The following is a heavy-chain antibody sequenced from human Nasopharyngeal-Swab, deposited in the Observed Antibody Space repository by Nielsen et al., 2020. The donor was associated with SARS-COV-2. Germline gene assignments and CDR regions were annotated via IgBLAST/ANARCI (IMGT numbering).Heavy chain of an antibody. CDR3: AKDMSFGGWNFDY. J-gene: IGHJ4*02. CDR2: ITWNSGSI. D-gene: IGHD6-19*01. Sequence: GGSLRLSCVASGFAFDDYAMHWVRQAPGKGLEWVSGITWNSGSIDYADSLKGRFTISRDNAKNSLYLQMSSLRTEDTALYYCAKDMSFGGWNFDYWGQGTLVTVSS. V-gene: IGHV3-9*01. CDR1: GFAFDDYA.